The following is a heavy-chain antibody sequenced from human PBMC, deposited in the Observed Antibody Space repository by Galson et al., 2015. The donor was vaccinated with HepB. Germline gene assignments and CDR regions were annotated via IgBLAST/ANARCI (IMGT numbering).Heavy chain of an antibody. V-gene: IGHV3-23*01. CDR2: LSGGSDST. CDR3: ARQRDSGYDLGPLDY. J-gene: IGHJ4*02. Sequence: SLRLSCAASGFTFSTYAMSWVRQAPGKGLEWVSALSGGSDSTYYADSVKGRFTISRDNPKNTLYLQMHSLRAEDTALYYCARQRDSGYDLGPLDYWGQGTLVTVSS. CDR1: GFTFSTYA. D-gene: IGHD5-12*01.